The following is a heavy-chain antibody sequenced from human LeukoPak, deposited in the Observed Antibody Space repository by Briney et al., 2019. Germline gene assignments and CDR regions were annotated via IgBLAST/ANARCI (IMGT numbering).Heavy chain of an antibody. CDR1: GDSISSYY. D-gene: IGHD3-22*01. CDR2: MFYSGST. Sequence: PSETLSLTCTVSGDSISSYYWNWIPQPPGRGLEWIGQMFYSGSTNYNPSLNSRVTLSLDTSKNQFSLRLSSVTAADTAVYYCARRRYYDSDGYWYYFDFWGQGTLVTVSS. V-gene: IGHV4-59*08. CDR3: ARRRYYDSDGYWYYFDF. J-gene: IGHJ4*02.